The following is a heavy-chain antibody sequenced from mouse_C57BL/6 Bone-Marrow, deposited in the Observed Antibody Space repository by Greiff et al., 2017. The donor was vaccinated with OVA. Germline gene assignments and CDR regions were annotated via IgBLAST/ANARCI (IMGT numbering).Heavy chain of an antibody. CDR1: GYAFSSSW. V-gene: IGHV1-82*01. CDR3: ARHQEGYYAIDY. J-gene: IGHJ4*01. Sequence: VQLQQSGPELVKPGASVKISCKASGYAFSSSWMNWVKQRPGKGLEWIGRIYPGDGDTNYNGKFKGKATLTADKSSSTAYMQLSSLTSEDSAVYVCARHQEGYYAIDYWGQGTSVTVSS. CDR2: IYPGDGDT.